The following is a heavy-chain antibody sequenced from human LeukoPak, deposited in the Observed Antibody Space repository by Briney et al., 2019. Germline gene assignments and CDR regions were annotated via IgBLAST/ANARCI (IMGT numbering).Heavy chain of an antibody. CDR1: GGSFSGYY. CDR2: INHSEST. CDR3: ARIHSSSWYPGDY. V-gene: IGHV4-34*01. J-gene: IGHJ4*02. Sequence: PSETLSLTCAVYGGSFSGYYWSWIRQPPGKGLEWIGEINHSESTNYNPSLKSRVTISVDTSKNQFSLKLSSVTAADTAVYYCARIHSSSWYPGDYWGQGTLVTVSS. D-gene: IGHD6-13*01.